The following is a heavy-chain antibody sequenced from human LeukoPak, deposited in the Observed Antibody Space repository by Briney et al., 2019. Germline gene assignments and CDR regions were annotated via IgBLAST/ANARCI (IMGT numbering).Heavy chain of an antibody. CDR2: ISSSGSTI. CDR1: GFTFSSYE. Sequence: GGSLRLSCAASGFTFSSYEMNWVRQAPGKGLEWVSYISSSGSTIYYADSVKGRFTISRDNAKNSLYLQMNSLRAEDTAVYYCARDPSYYDILTGYYTPSYYFDYWGQGTLVTVSS. CDR3: ARDPSYYDILTGYYTPSYYFDY. D-gene: IGHD3-9*01. V-gene: IGHV3-48*03. J-gene: IGHJ4*02.